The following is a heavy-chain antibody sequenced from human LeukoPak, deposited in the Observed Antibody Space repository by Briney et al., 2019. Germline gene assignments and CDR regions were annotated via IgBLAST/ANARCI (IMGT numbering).Heavy chain of an antibody. CDR3: ARRAGAYSHPYDY. Sequence: GGSLRLSCGASGFTFSSYAMSWVRQAPGKGLECVSAISGSATTTYHADSVRGRFTISRDNSKNTLYLQINSLRAEDTAVYYCARRAGAYSHPYDYWGQGTLVTVSS. CDR2: ISGSATTT. J-gene: IGHJ4*02. D-gene: IGHD4/OR15-4a*01. V-gene: IGHV3-23*01. CDR1: GFTFSSYA.